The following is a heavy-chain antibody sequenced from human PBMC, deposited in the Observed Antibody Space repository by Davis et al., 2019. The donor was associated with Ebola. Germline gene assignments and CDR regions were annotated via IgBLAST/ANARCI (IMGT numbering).Heavy chain of an antibody. Sequence: GESLKISCAASGFTFSGYWMHWVRQAPGKGLEWVSAISGSGGSTYYADSVKGRFTISRDNSKNTLYLQMNSLRAEDTAVYYCAKGPTYYDILTGLMANYYGMDVWGQGTTVTVSS. CDR3: AKGPTYYDILTGLMANYYGMDV. J-gene: IGHJ6*02. CDR1: GFTFSGYW. CDR2: ISGSGGST. D-gene: IGHD3-9*01. V-gene: IGHV3-23*01.